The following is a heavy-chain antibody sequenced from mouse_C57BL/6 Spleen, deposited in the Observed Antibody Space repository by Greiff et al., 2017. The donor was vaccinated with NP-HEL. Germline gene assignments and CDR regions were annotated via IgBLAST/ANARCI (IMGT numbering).Heavy chain of an antibody. CDR1: GFTFSDYG. CDR3: ARPLSTMVTTWFAY. J-gene: IGHJ3*01. CDR2: ISSGSSTI. D-gene: IGHD2-2*01. Sequence: EVHLVESGGGLVKPGGSLKLSCAASGFTFSDYGMHWVRQAPEKGLEWVAYISSGSSTIYYADTVKGRFTISRDNAKNTLFLQMTSLRSEDTAMYYCARPLSTMVTTWFAYWGQGTLVTVSA. V-gene: IGHV5-17*01.